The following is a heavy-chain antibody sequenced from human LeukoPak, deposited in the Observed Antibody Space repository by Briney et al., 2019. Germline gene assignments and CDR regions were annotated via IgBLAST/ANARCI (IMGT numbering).Heavy chain of an antibody. CDR1: GGSISSSNW. V-gene: IGHV4-4*02. CDR3: AIAGPFTMVRGVITLKDYYGMDV. D-gene: IGHD3-10*01. Sequence: PSGTLSLTCAVSGGSISSSNWWSWVRQPPGKGLEWIGEIYHSGSTNYNPSLKSRVTISVDKSKNQFSLKLSSVTAADAAVYYCAIAGPFTMVRGVITLKDYYGMDVWGKGTTVTVSS. J-gene: IGHJ6*04. CDR2: IYHSGST.